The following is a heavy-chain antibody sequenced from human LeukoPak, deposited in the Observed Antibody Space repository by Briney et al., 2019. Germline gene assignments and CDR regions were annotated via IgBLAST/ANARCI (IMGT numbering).Heavy chain of an antibody. Sequence: GGSLRLSCAASGFSFCTYWMSWVRQAPGKGLEWVASIREDGSDYVASMKGRFAISRDNAKNSLYLEMNSLRAEDTAVYYCARDVNWGPFNYWGQGTLVTVSS. CDR3: ARDVNWGPFNY. V-gene: IGHV3-7*01. D-gene: IGHD7-27*01. CDR2: IREDGS. CDR1: GFSFCTYW. J-gene: IGHJ4*02.